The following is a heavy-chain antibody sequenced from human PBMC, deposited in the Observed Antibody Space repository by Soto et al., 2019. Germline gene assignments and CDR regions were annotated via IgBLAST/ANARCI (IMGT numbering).Heavy chain of an antibody. J-gene: IGHJ4*02. CDR1: GGTFSSYA. D-gene: IGHD2-15*01. Sequence: QVQLVQSGAEVKKPGSSVKVSCKASGGTFSSYAISWVRQAPGQGLEWMGGIIPIFGTANYAQKFQGRVTITADESTSTAYMELSSLRSEDTAVYYCASSLLGYCSGGSCYSVVYDYWGQGTLVTVSS. V-gene: IGHV1-69*12. CDR3: ASSLLGYCSGGSCYSVVYDY. CDR2: IIPIFGTA.